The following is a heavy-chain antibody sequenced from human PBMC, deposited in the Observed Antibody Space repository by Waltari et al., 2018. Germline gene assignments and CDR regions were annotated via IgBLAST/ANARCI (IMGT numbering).Heavy chain of an antibody. D-gene: IGHD3-10*01. V-gene: IGHV3-23*01. CDR1: GFAFSSYA. CDR3: AKDRTGSKFDP. J-gene: IGHJ5*02. Sequence: EVQLLESGGGLVQPGGSLRLSCAASGFAFSSYAMSWVRQAPGKGLEWVSASGGGGGSTYYADSVKGRFTISRDNSKNTLYLQMNSLRAEDTAVYYCAKDRTGSKFDPWGQGTLVTVSS. CDR2: SGGGGGST.